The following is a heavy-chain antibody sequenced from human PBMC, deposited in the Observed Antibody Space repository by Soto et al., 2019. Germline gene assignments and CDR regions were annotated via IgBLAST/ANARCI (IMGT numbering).Heavy chain of an antibody. CDR3: ARVGCSSTSCHQRPPYYYYYGMDV. Sequence: ASVKVSCKASGYTFTSYYMHWVRQAPGQGLEWMGIINPSGGSTSYAQKFQGRVTMTRDTSTSTVYMELSSLRSEDTAVYYCARVGCSSTSCHQRPPYYYYYGMDVWGQGTTVSVSS. D-gene: IGHD2-2*01. J-gene: IGHJ6*02. V-gene: IGHV1-46*01. CDR2: INPSGGST. CDR1: GYTFTSYY.